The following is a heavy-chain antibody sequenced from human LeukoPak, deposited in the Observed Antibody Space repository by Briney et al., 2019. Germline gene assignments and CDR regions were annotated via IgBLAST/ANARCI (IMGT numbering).Heavy chain of an antibody. V-gene: IGHV1-2*02. Sequence: ASVKVSCKASGYIFTSYYMHWVRQAPGQGLEWMGWINPNSGGTNYAQKFQGRVTMTRDTSISTAYMELSRLRSDDTAVYYCAREAGEIVVVPAAYYYYYGMDVWGQGTTVTVSS. CDR3: AREAGEIVVVPAAYYYYYGMDV. J-gene: IGHJ6*02. CDR1: GYIFTSYY. D-gene: IGHD2-2*01. CDR2: INPNSGGT.